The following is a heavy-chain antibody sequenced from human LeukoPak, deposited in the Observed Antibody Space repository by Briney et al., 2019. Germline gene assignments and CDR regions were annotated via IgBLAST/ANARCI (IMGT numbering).Heavy chain of an antibody. CDR1: GFTFSDYY. V-gene: IGHV3-11*04. D-gene: IGHD3-10*01. CDR3: ARDLILWFGELLHNSGFDY. CDR2: ISSSGNAI. Sequence: GGSLRLSCAASGFTFSDYYMTWIRQAPGKGLEWVSYISSSGNAIYYADSVKGRFTISRDNAKNSLYLQMNSLRAEDTAVYYCARDLILWFGELLHNSGFDYWGQGTLVTVSS. J-gene: IGHJ4*02.